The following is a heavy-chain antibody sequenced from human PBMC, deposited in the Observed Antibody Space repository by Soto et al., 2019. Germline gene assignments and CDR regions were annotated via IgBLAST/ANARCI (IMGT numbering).Heavy chain of an antibody. D-gene: IGHD1-20*01. CDR3: ARDGRYNWKYYGMDV. V-gene: IGHV3-30-3*01. CDR1: GFTFSSYA. Sequence: LRLSCAASGFTFSSYAMHWVRQAPGKGLEWVAVISYDGSNKYYADSVKGRFTISRDNSKNTLYLQMNSLRAEDTAVYYCARDGRYNWKYYGMDVWGQGTTVTVSS. CDR2: ISYDGSNK. J-gene: IGHJ6*02.